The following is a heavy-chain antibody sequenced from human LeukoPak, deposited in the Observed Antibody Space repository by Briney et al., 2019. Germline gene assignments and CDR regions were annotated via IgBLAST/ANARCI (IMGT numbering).Heavy chain of an antibody. CDR1: GYTLTELS. Sequence: ASVKVSCKVSGYTLTELSMHWVRQAPGKGLEWMGGFDPEDGETIYAQKFQGRVTMTEDTSTDTAYMELSSLRSEDTAVYYCATLCQGAPYYYYGMDVWGQGTTVTVSS. CDR3: ATLCQGAPYYYYGMDV. J-gene: IGHJ6*02. CDR2: FDPEDGET. V-gene: IGHV1-24*01.